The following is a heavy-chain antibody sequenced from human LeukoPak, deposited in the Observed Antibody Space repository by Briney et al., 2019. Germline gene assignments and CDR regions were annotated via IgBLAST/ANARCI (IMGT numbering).Heavy chain of an antibody. CDR1: GFTFSSYG. CDR3: AKGRAVLEWLLYRSTAFDY. V-gene: IGHV3-30*02. J-gene: IGHJ4*02. CDR2: IRYDGSNK. D-gene: IGHD3-3*01. Sequence: GGSLRLSCAASGFTFSSYGMHWVRQAPGKGLEWVAFIRYDGSNKYYADSVKGRFTISRDNSKNTLYLQMNSLRAEDSAVYYCAKGRAVLEWLLYRSTAFDYWGQGTLVTVSS.